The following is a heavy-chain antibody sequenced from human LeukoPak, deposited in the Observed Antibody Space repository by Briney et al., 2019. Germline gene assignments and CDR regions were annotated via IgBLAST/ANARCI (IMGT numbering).Heavy chain of an antibody. CDR1: GVTFNHFD. CDR3: ARASPRGYGDYIGR. D-gene: IGHD4-17*01. CDR2: MRFDRTEI. Sequence: GGSLRLSCTVSGVTFNHFDMHWVRQAPGKGLEWVTYMRFDRTEIRYADSVRGRFTISRDDSRNIVYLQMNSLRAEDTAVYYCARASPRGYGDYIGRWGQGTLVTVSS. V-gene: IGHV3-30*02. J-gene: IGHJ4*02.